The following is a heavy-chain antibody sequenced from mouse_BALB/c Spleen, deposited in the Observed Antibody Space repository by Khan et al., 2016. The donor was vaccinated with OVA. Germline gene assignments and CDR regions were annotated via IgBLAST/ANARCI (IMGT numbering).Heavy chain of an antibody. J-gene: IGHJ2*01. D-gene: IGHD1-1*01. CDR2: INPHIGET. Sequence: VQLQQSGPELVKPGASVKISCKASGYSFTGYFMNWVMQSHGKGLEWIGRINPHIGETLYNQKFKGKATLTVDESSSTAHMELRSLTSEDSAVYYFSRIYGSDFDYWGQGTTLTVSS. V-gene: IGHV1-20*01. CDR3: SRIYGSDFDY. CDR1: GYSFTGYF.